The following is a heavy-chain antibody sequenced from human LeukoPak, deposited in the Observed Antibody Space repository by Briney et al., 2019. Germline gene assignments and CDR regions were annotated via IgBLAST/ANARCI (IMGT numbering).Heavy chain of an antibody. J-gene: IGHJ5*02. D-gene: IGHD4-17*01. CDR1: GYTFTGYY. V-gene: IGHV1-2*02. CDR2: INPNSGGT. Sequence: ASVKVSCKASGYTFTGYYMHWVRQAPGQGLEWMGWINPNSGGTNYAQKFQGRVTMTRDTSISTAYMELSRLRSDDTAVYYCARDARAFAASGDYGDRRTDDWFDPWGQGTLVTVSS. CDR3: ARDARAFAASGDYGDRRTDDWFDP.